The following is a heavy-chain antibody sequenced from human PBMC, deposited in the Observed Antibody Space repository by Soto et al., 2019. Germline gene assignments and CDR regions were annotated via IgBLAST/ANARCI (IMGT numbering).Heavy chain of an antibody. CDR1: GFTFENYA. Sequence: EVQLVESGGGLVQPGRSLRLSCAASGFTFENYAMHWVRQAPGKGLEWVSGISWNSGSIGYVDSVRGRFTISRDNAKNSLYLQMNSLRAEDTAFYYCVKGRYSSSSSWFDPWGQGTLVTVSP. J-gene: IGHJ5*02. V-gene: IGHV3-9*01. CDR2: ISWNSGSI. D-gene: IGHD6-6*01. CDR3: VKGRYSSSSSWFDP.